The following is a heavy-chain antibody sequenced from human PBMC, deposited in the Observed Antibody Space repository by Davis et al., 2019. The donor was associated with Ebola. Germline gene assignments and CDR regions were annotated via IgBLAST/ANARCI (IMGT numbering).Heavy chain of an antibody. Sequence: PGGSLRLSCVVSGFTFSDFAMHWVRQAPGQGLEWVAIISYDGTKAYYGDSVKGRFTISRDGSKNTVYLQMDSLRPDDTAVYYCARDAHMVALGLDSWGQGTLVTVSS. CDR3: ARDAHMVALGLDS. J-gene: IGHJ4*02. D-gene: IGHD2-15*01. CDR2: ISYDGTKA. V-gene: IGHV3-30*04. CDR1: GFTFSDFA.